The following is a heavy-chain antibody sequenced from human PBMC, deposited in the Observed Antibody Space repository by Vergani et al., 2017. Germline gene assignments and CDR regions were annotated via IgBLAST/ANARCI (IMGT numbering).Heavy chain of an antibody. D-gene: IGHD3-22*01. CDR1: GFTFSSYA. CDR2: ISGSGGST. V-gene: IGHV3-23*04. J-gene: IGHJ4*02. Sequence: EVQLVESGGGLVQPGGSLRLSCAASGFTFSSYAMSWVRQAPGKGLEWVSAISGSGGSTYYADSVKGRFTISRDNSKNTLYLQMNSLRAEDTAVYYCARDHSRITMIVVVTSPDYWGQGTLVTVSS. CDR3: ARDHSRITMIVVVTSPDY.